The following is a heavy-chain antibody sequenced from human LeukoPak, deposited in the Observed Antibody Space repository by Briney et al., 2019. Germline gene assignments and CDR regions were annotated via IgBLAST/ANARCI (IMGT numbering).Heavy chain of an antibody. CDR3: ARRGRSPGFAGKFTHYYYMDV. CDR2: LYDSGST. J-gene: IGHJ6*03. Sequence: SETLSLTCTVSGGSIISDSWTWIRQPPGKELEWIGYLYDSGSTKYNPSLKSRVTISPDTSKSQFSLKVTSVTAADTAVYFCARRGRSPGFAGKFTHYYYMDVWGEGTAVTVSS. CDR1: GGSIISDS. D-gene: IGHD3-10*01. V-gene: IGHV4-59*08.